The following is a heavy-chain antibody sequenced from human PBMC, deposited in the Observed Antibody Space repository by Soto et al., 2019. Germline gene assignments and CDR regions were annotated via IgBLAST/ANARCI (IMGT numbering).Heavy chain of an antibody. Sequence: GGSLRLSCTASGFTFSSYAIHWVRQAPGKGLEWVAVISYDGSHKYYADAVKGRFTISRDNSKNTLYLQMTSLRAEDTAVYYCARGIKYGDYSRWFDTWGPGTLVTVSS. CDR1: GFTFSSYA. CDR3: ARGIKYGDYSRWFDT. J-gene: IGHJ5*02. CDR2: ISYDGSHK. D-gene: IGHD4-17*01. V-gene: IGHV3-30-3*01.